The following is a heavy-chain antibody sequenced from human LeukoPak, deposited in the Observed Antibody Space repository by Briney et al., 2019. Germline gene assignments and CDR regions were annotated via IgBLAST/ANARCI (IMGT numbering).Heavy chain of an antibody. CDR2: INPNSGGT. V-gene: IGHV1-2*02. CDR1: GYTFNGYY. CDR3: ARGASSGYSYGWFDP. J-gene: IGHJ5*02. D-gene: IGHD5-18*01. Sequence: GAAVKVSCKSSGYTFNGYYMHWVRQAPGQGLEWMGWINPNSGGTNYAQKFQGRVTMTRDTSISTAYMELSRLRSDDTAVYYCARGASSGYSYGWFDPWGQGTLVTVSS.